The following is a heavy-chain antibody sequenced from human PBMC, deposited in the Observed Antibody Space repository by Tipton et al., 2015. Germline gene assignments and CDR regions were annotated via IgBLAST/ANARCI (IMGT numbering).Heavy chain of an antibody. Sequence: TLSLTCTVSGGSVSTSNYYWSWIRQPPGKGLEWIGYIYYRGSTNYNPSLKSRVTISVDTSKNQFSLKLRSVTAADTAVYYCAREAYSSSGLIFDYWGQGTLVTVSS. CDR2: IYYRGST. CDR3: AREAYSSSGLIFDY. V-gene: IGHV4-61*01. D-gene: IGHD6-6*01. CDR1: GGSVSTSNYY. J-gene: IGHJ4*02.